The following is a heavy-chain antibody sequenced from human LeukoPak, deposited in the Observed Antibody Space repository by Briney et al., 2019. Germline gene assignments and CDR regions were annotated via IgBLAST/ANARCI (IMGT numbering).Heavy chain of an antibody. V-gene: IGHV3-74*01. J-gene: IGHJ4*02. CDR2: INSDGSST. CDR3: AKAPYFDWLLFDY. D-gene: IGHD3-9*01. CDR1: GSTFSSYW. Sequence: GGSLRLSCAASGSTFSSYWMHWVRQAPGKGLVWVSRINSDGSSTSYADSVKGRFTISRDNSKNTLYLQMNSLRAEDTAVYYCAKAPYFDWLLFDYWGQGTLVTVSS.